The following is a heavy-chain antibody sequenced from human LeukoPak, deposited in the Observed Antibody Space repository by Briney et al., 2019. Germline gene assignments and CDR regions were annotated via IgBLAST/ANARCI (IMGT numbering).Heavy chain of an antibody. Sequence: GGSLRLSCAAPGFTFTNYWMSWVRQAPGKGLEWVAMIREDGGDIYYVGSVKGRFTISRDNTKNSLYLQMNSLRAKDTAMYYCVRDRGSGSSQTHEFFEHWGQGTLVTVSS. CDR1: GFTFTNYW. CDR2: IREDGGDI. V-gene: IGHV3-7*01. D-gene: IGHD1-26*01. J-gene: IGHJ1*01. CDR3: VRDRGSGSSQTHEFFEH.